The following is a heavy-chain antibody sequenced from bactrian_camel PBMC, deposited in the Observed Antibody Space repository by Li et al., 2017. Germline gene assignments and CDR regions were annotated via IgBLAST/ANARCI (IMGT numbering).Heavy chain of an antibody. CDR3: AKDLATTGWVLGD. CDR2: VYTLDVTT. D-gene: IGHD5*01. Sequence: VQLVESGGGSVQAGGSLRLSCAASGDIFSRNCMAWFRQASGREREGVAAVYTLDVTTDYADSVKGRFTVTLDNAKNTLYLQLNSLKTEDMAMYYCAKDLATTGWVLGDRGQGTQVTVS. V-gene: IGHV3S1*01. CDR1: GDIFSRNC. J-gene: IGHJ4*01.